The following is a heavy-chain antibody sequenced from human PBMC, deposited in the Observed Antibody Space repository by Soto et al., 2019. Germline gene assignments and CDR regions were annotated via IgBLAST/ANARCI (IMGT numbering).Heavy chain of an antibody. CDR2: ISDRGDTT. Sequence: GGSLRLSCAASGLTISRNAMYWVRQAPGKGLEWVSAISDRGDTTHYADPVKGRFTISRDTSKNTLYLQLNALRADDTAVYYCAKDKPGTTSFDYWGQGTLVTVSS. CDR1: GLTISRNA. V-gene: IGHV3-23*01. CDR3: AKDKPGTTSFDY. J-gene: IGHJ4*02. D-gene: IGHD1-1*01.